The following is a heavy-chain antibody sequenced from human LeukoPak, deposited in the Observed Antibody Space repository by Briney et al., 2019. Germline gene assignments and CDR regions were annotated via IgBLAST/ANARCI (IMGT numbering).Heavy chain of an antibody. CDR3: ARDLGAVAGHDY. Sequence: ASVKVSCKASGYTFTGYYMHWVRQAPGQGLEWMGRINPNSGGTNYAQKFQGRVTMTRDTSISTAYMELSRLRSDDTAVYYCARDLGAVAGHDYWGQGTLVTVSS. CDR2: INPNSGGT. J-gene: IGHJ4*02. D-gene: IGHD6-19*01. V-gene: IGHV1-2*06. CDR1: GYTFTGYY.